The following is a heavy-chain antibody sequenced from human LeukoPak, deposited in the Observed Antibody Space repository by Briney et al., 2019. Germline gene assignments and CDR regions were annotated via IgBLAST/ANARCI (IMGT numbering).Heavy chain of an antibody. Sequence: PGGSLRLSCAASGFTFSSYGMHWVRQAPGKGLEWVAVISYDGSNKYYADSVKGRFTISRDNAKNSLFLQMNSLRADDTAVYYCARDDISGWYSLDWGQGALVTVSS. J-gene: IGHJ4*02. CDR1: GFTFSSYG. CDR2: ISYDGSNK. CDR3: ARDDISGWYSLD. V-gene: IGHV3-30*03. D-gene: IGHD6-13*01.